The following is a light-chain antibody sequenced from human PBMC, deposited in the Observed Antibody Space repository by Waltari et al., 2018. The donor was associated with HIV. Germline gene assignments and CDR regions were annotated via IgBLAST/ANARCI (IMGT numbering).Light chain of an antibody. CDR3: CSYAGSRTWV. J-gene: IGLJ3*02. CDR2: DVF. CDR1: SSDVGGYNF. Sequence: QSALTQPASVSGSPGQSLTVSCTGTSSDVGGYNFVSWYQPHPGKAPKLIIFDVFKRRAGVSERFSGSRSGNTASLTVSGLQAEDEADYYCCSYAGSRTWVFGGGTALTVL. V-gene: IGLV2-23*02.